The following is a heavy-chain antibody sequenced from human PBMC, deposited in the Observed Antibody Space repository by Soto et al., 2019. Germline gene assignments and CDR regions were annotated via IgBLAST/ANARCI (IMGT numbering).Heavy chain of an antibody. D-gene: IGHD2-15*01. CDR3: ARDGARGYCSGGSCYLLDY. Sequence: EVQLVESGGGLVKPGGSLRLSCAASGFTFSSYSMNWVRQAPGKGLEWVSSISSSSSYIYYADSVKGRFTISRDNAKNSLYLQMNSLRAEDTAVYYCARDGARGYCSGGSCYLLDYWGQGTLVTVSS. CDR2: ISSSSSYI. CDR1: GFTFSSYS. V-gene: IGHV3-21*01. J-gene: IGHJ4*02.